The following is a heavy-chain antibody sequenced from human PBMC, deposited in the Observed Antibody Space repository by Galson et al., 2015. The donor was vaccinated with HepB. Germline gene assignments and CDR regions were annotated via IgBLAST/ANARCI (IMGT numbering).Heavy chain of an antibody. V-gene: IGHV1-69*04. CDR3: ARAVVAGVFDY. Sequence: SVKVSCKASGGTFSSYAISWVRQAPGQGLEWMGRIIPILGIANYAQKFQGRVTITADKSTSTAYMELSSLRSEDTAVYYCARAVVAGVFDYWGQGTLVTVSS. CDR2: IIPILGIA. J-gene: IGHJ4*02. CDR1: GGTFSSYA. D-gene: IGHD6-19*01.